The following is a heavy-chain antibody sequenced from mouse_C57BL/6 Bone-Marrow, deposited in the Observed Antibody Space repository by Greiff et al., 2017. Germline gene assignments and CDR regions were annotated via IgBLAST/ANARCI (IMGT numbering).Heavy chain of an antibody. V-gene: IGHV1-81*01. CDR2: IYPRSGNT. J-gene: IGHJ1*03. Sequence: QVQLQQSGAELARPGASVKLSCKASGYTFTSYGISWVKQRTGQGLEWIGEIYPRSGNTYYNEKFKGKATLTADKSSSTAYMELHMLTSEDSAVYFCAKIPSRYGSSYWYLDVWGTGTTVTVSS. CDR1: GYTFTSYG. CDR3: AKIPSRYGSSYWYLDV. D-gene: IGHD1-1*01.